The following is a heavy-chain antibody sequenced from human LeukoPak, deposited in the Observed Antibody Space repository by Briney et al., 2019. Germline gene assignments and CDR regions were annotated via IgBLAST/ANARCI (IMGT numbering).Heavy chain of an antibody. D-gene: IGHD2-2*01. CDR2: IRYDGSKK. V-gene: IGHV3-30*02. Sequence: GGSLRLSCAASGFTFSSYGTHWVRQAPGKGLEWVAFIRYDGSKKFYADSVKGRFTISRDNSKNTVYLQMNTLRAEDTAVYHCAKDQYQLIDWGQGTLVTVSS. J-gene: IGHJ4*02. CDR1: GFTFSSYG. CDR3: AKDQYQLID.